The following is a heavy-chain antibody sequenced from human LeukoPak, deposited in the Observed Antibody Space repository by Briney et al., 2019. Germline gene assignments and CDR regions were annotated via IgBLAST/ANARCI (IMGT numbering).Heavy chain of an antibody. D-gene: IGHD5-18*01. Sequence: ASVKVSCKASGYTFTSYGISWVRQAPGQGLEWMGWISAYNGNTNYAQKLQGRVTMTTDTSTSTAYMELRSLRSDDTAVYYCAGAAITSGYSYTGGVYWGQGTLVTVSS. V-gene: IGHV1-18*01. CDR1: GYTFTSYG. J-gene: IGHJ4*02. CDR3: AGAAITSGYSYTGGVY. CDR2: ISAYNGNT.